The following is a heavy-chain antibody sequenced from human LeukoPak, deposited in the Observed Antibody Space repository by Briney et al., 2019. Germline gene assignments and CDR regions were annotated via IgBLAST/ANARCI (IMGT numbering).Heavy chain of an antibody. J-gene: IGHJ4*02. CDR2: ITGSGDTT. D-gene: IGHD3-9*01. CDR3: AKWGDYDILTGYYVSDF. V-gene: IGHV3-23*01. Sequence: PGGSLRLSCAASGFTLSSYGMHWVRQAPGKGLEWVSAITGSGDTTYYADSVKGRFTISRDNSKNTLYVEMNTLRAEDTAVYYCAKWGDYDILTGYYVSDFWGQGTLVTVSS. CDR1: GFTLSSYG.